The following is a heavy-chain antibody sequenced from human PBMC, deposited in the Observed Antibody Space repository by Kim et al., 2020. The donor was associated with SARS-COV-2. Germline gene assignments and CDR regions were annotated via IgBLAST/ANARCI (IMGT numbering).Heavy chain of an antibody. Sequence: SETLSLTCTVSGGSISSSSYYWGWIRQPPGKGLEWIGSIYYSGSTYYNPSLKSRVTISVDTSKNQFSLKLSSVTAADTAVYYCARSGGGGYFGVYYYGMDVWGQGTTVTVSS. CDR3: ARSGGGGYFGVYYYGMDV. V-gene: IGHV4-39*01. J-gene: IGHJ6*02. D-gene: IGHD5-12*01. CDR2: IYYSGST. CDR1: GGSISSSSYY.